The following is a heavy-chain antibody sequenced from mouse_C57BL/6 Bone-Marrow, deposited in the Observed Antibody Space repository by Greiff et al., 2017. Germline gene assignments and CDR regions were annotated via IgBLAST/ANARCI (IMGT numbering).Heavy chain of an antibody. D-gene: IGHD1-1*01. V-gene: IGHV1-22*01. CDR3: ARCCTFTWFYYYGSSYGLDY. CDR2: INPNNGGT. CDR1: GYTFTDYN. Sequence: VQLQQSGPELVKPGASVKMSCKASGYTFTDYNMHWVKQSHGKSLEWIGYINPNNGGTSYNQKFKGKATLTVNKSSSTAYMELRSLTSEDSAVYYCARCCTFTWFYYYGSSYGLDYWGQGTTLTVSS. J-gene: IGHJ2*01.